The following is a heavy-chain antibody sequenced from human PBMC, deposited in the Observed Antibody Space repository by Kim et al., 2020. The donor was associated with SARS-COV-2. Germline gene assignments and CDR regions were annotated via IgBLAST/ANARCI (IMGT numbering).Heavy chain of an antibody. CDR2: ICNDGTKK. D-gene: IGHD3-16*01. Sequence: GGSLRLSCAASCFTFNWYGMHWVRQAPGKGLEWVALICNDGTKKYYGDSVKGRFTVSRDNSQNSLYLHMDSLTVDDTAVYYCARDTGDWDRDDNFRPRYYFVYWGVGSLGTLSS. V-gene: IGHV3-33*08. CDR1: CFTFNWYG. J-gene: IGHJ4*02. CDR3: ARDTGDWDRDDNFRPRYYFVY.